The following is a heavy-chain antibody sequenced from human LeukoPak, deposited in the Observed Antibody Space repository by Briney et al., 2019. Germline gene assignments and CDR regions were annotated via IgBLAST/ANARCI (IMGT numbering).Heavy chain of an antibody. Sequence: SETLSLTCTVSGGSISSSSYYWGWIRQPPGKGLEWIGSIYTSGSTNYNPSLKSRVTISVDTSKNQFSLKLSSVTAADTAVYYCARDGHDYSNPHPNYYYMDVWGKGTTVTVSS. D-gene: IGHD4-11*01. J-gene: IGHJ6*03. V-gene: IGHV4-39*07. CDR2: IYTSGST. CDR1: GGSISSSSYY. CDR3: ARDGHDYSNPHPNYYYMDV.